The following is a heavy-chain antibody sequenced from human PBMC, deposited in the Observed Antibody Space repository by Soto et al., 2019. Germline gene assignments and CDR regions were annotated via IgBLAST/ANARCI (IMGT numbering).Heavy chain of an antibody. D-gene: IGHD6-13*01. CDR1: GGSISSYY. J-gene: IGHJ4*02. CDR2: IYYSGST. V-gene: IGHV4-59*08. Sequence: SETLSLTCTVSGGSISSYYWSWIRQPPGKGLEWIGYIYYSGSTNYNPSLKSRVTISVDTSKNQFSLKLSSVTAADTAVYYCARGFETAAGTFFDYWGQGTLVTVSS. CDR3: ARGFETAAGTFFDY.